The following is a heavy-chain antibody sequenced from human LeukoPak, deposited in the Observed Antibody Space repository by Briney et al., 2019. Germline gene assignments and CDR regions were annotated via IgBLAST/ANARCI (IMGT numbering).Heavy chain of an antibody. CDR1: GGSFSGYY. CDR3: AESRPRYCSNNRRYLHHYYGMDL. Sequence: PAETLSLTCAVYGGSFSGYYWSWIRQPPGKGLEWIGEINHSGSTNYNPSLKSRVTISVDTSKNQFSLKLSSVTAADTAVYYCAESRPRYCSNNRRYLHHYYGMDLWGQGTQGTVS. J-gene: IGHJ6*02. CDR2: INHSGST. D-gene: IGHD2-2*01. V-gene: IGHV4-34*01.